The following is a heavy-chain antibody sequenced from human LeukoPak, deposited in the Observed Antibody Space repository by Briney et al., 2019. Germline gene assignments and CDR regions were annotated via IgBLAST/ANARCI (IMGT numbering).Heavy chain of an antibody. CDR1: GFSFSSYA. CDR3: ANLGGGNSSSWYFDY. D-gene: IGHD6-13*01. Sequence: GGSPRLSCAASGFSFSSYAMSWVRYAPGKGLEWVSAMSGSGGSTYYAVSVKGRFTISRDNSKNTLYLQMNSLRGEDTAVYYCANLGGGNSSSWYFDYLGQGTLVTVSS. CDR2: MSGSGGST. V-gene: IGHV3-23*01. J-gene: IGHJ4*02.